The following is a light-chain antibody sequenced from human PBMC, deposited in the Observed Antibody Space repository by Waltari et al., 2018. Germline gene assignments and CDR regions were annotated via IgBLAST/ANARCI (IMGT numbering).Light chain of an antibody. Sequence: QSVLTQPPSVSAAPGQTVTISCSGSSPNIGTYYVSWYHQLPGAAPRLLIYDNNKRPSGIPDRFSASKSGTSATLAITGLQIGDEADYYCATWDNSLRNVVFGGGTKLTVL. CDR3: ATWDNSLRNVV. J-gene: IGLJ2*01. CDR1: SPNIGTYY. CDR2: DNN. V-gene: IGLV1-51*01.